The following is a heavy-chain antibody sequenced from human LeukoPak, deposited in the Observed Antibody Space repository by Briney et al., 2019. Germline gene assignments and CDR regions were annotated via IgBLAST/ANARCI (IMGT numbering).Heavy chain of an antibody. CDR1: GYTFTTYF. CDR3: ARGCRVVPGVHNVGRTQYYNGMDV. V-gene: IGHV1-46*01. CDR2: IDPSDGST. J-gene: IGHJ6*02. D-gene: IGHD2-2*01. Sequence: ASVKVSCTASGYTFTTYFVHCVRQAPGQGLEWMGIIDPSDGSTSHAQKFQGRVTMTRDTSTSTVYMELSSLRSEDTAVYFCARGCRVVPGVHNVGRTQYYNGMDVWGQGTTVTVSS.